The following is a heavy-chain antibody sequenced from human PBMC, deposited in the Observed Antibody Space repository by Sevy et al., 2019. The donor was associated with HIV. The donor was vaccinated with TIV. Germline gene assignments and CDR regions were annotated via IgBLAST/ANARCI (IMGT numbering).Heavy chain of an antibody. J-gene: IGHJ2*01. V-gene: IGHV3-21*05. CDR3: ARDLXXXLXXXDX. CDR1: XXXFSXYS. CDR2: XSXXXNYI. Sequence: GGSLXLSCAAXXXXFSXYSMXWVRXAXGXGLEXXXXXSXXXNYIYYADSVKGRFTISRDNAQNSLYLQMNSLRAEDTAVYYCARDLXXXLXXXDXWGRGTVVTVSS.